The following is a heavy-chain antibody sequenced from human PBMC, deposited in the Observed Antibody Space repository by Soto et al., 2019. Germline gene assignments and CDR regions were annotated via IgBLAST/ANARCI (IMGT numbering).Heavy chain of an antibody. J-gene: IGHJ5*02. CDR3: ATVAREAVATISYNWFIP. CDR2: IFYTGAT. V-gene: IGHV4-61*01. CDR1: GASVSSDLYY. Sequence: VQLQESGPGLVQPSETLSLTCAVSGASVSSDLYYWTWIRQPPGKGLEWSGYIFYTGATNHNPSLKSRVTMSLETSKNQFSLKLSSVPAADTAVYYCATVAREAVATISYNWFIPWVQGPLVTVSS. D-gene: IGHD1-26*01.